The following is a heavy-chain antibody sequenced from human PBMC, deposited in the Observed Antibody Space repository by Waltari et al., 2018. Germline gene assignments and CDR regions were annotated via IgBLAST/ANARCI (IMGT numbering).Heavy chain of an antibody. CDR3: ARAPPTWGYYYYYMDV. CDR2: INAGNGNT. D-gene: IGHD1-26*01. CDR1: GYTFTSYA. J-gene: IGHJ6*03. V-gene: IGHV1-3*01. Sequence: QVQLVQSGAEVKKPGASVKVSCKASGYTFTSYAMHWVRQAPGQRLEWMGWINAGNGNTKYSQKFQGRVTITRDTSASTAYMELSSLRSEETAVYYCARAPPTWGYYYYYMDVWGKGTTVTVSS.